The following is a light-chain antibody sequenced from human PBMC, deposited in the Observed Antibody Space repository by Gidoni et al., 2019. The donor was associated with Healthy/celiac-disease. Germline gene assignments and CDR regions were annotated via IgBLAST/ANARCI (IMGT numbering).Light chain of an antibody. CDR3: QQRSNWPRLT. CDR1: PSVSSY. CDR2: DAS. V-gene: IGKV3-11*01. Sequence: EIVLTQSPAPLSLSPGERATLTCRASPSVSSYLAWYQQKPGQAPRLLIYDASNRATGIPARFSGSGSGTDFTLTISSLEPEDFAVYYCQQRSNWPRLTFGGGTKVEIK. J-gene: IGKJ4*01.